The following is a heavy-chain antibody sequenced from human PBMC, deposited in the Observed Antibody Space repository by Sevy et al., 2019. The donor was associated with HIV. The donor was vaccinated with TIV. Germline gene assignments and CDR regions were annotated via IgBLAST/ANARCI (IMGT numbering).Heavy chain of an antibody. CDR1: GFTVSSNY. J-gene: IGHJ4*02. V-gene: IGHV3-53*01. CDR2: IYSGGNT. CDR3: ASNYENSGYFEY. Sequence: GGSLRLSCAASGFTVSSNYMSWVRQAPGKGLEWVSIIYSGGNTYYADSVKGRFTISRDNSKNTLYLQMNSLRAEDTAVYYCASNYENSGYFEYWGQGPWSPSPQ. D-gene: IGHD3-22*01.